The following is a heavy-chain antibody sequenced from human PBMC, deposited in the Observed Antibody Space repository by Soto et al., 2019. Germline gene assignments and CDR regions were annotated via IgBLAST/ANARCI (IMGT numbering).Heavy chain of an antibody. CDR2: INPDGSST. Sequence: EVHLVESGGGLVQPGGSLRLSCAASGFTFNLYWMHWVRQAPGKGLVWVSRINPDGSSTTYADSVKGRFTISRDNSKNTVYLQMNGLGAEYTAIYYCARENWNSYWGQGALVTVSS. D-gene: IGHD1-7*01. J-gene: IGHJ4*02. CDR3: ARENWNSY. V-gene: IGHV3-74*01. CDR1: GFTFNLYW.